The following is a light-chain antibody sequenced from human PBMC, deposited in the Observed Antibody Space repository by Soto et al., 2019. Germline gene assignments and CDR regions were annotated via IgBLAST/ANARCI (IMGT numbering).Light chain of an antibody. CDR2: EAS. CDR3: QQYNSYSIT. V-gene: IGKV1-5*03. J-gene: IGKJ5*01. CDR1: QTISSW. Sequence: DIQMTQSPSSLSASVGDRVTITCRASQTISSWLAWYQQKPGKAPKXXIYEASSLKSGVPSRFSGSGSGTEFTLTISSLQPDDFATYYCQQYNSYSITFGQGTRLEIK.